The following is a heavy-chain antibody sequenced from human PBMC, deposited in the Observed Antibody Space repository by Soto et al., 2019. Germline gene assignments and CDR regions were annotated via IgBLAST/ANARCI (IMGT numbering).Heavy chain of an antibody. V-gene: IGHV4-39*01. D-gene: IGHD3-3*01. Sequence: QLQLQESGPGLVKPSETLSLTCTVSGGSISSSSYYWGWIRQPPGKGLEWIGSIYYSGSTYYNPSLKSGVTRFVDTSKSQFSLKLSSVAAADTVVYYCARFTIFGVGWGKGTLVTVSS. CDR2: IYYSGST. CDR1: GGSISSSSYY. J-gene: IGHJ4*02. CDR3: ARFTIFGVG.